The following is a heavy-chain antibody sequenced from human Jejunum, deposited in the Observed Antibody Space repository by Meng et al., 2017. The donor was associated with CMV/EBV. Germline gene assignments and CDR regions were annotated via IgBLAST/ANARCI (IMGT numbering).Heavy chain of an antibody. Sequence: QVQVEQSGPGVVKPSDTRVHTCTVSGGSISTYYWTWIRRPAGKGLEWIGRIYTSGSTHYNPSLKSRVTMSVDTSKNQFSLKLSSVTAADTAVYYCARENSGYDYWGQGTLVTVSS. D-gene: IGHD5-12*01. CDR1: GGSISTYY. CDR3: ARENSGYDY. CDR2: IYTSGST. V-gene: IGHV4-4*07. J-gene: IGHJ4*02.